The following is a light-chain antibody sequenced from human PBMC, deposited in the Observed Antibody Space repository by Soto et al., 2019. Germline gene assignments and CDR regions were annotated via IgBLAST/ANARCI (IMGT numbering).Light chain of an antibody. CDR3: QQSYSTAT. CDR1: QSISSY. Sequence: EIQMTQARSSRSASVGDRVTSTCRASQSISSYLNWYQQKPGKAPKLLIYAASSLQSGVPSRFSGSGSGTDFTLTISSLQPEDFATYYCQQSYSTATFGGGSIVDVK. CDR2: AAS. J-gene: IGKJ4*01. V-gene: IGKV1-39*01.